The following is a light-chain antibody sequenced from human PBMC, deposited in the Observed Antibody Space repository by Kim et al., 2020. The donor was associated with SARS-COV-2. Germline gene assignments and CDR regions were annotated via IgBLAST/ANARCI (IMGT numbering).Light chain of an antibody. J-gene: IGLJ3*02. CDR1: ALPKQY. CDR2: KDS. Sequence: SYELTQPPSVSVSPGQTARITCSGDALPKQYAYWYQQKPGQAPVLVIYKDSERPSGIPERFSGSSSVTTVTLTISGVQAEDEADYYCQSADSSGTWVFGGGTQLTVL. CDR3: QSADSSGTWV. V-gene: IGLV3-25*03.